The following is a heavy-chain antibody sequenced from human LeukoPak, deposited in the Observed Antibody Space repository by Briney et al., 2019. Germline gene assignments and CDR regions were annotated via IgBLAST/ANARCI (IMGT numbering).Heavy chain of an antibody. J-gene: IGHJ4*02. CDR2: ISSSSYISGSGKTI. CDR1: GFIVSDYY. CDR3: ARETRNYYDSSGYYLVDH. Sequence: GGSLRLSCAASGFIVSDYYMGWIRQTPGKGLEWISYISSSSYISGSGKTIYYGDTVKGRITVSRDNAKNSLYLQMNSLRAEDTAVYYCARETRNYYDSSGYYLVDHWGQGTLVTVSS. D-gene: IGHD3-22*01. V-gene: IGHV3-11*01.